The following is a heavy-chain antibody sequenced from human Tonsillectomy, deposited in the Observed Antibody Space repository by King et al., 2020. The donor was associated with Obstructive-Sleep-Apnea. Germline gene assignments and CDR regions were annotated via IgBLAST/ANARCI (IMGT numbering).Heavy chain of an antibody. CDR2: MKPNSGGT. CDR1: GYTFTDYW. V-gene: IGHV1-2*02. CDR3: AIWLSGYFDY. Sequence: QLVQSGAEVKRPGASVKVSCKASGYTFTDYWIHWVRQAPGQGLEWMGGMKPNSGGTNCAQKFQGRVTMTRDTSISTAYMELSSLRSDDTAVYFCAIWLSGYFDYWGQGTLVTVSS. D-gene: IGHD5-18*01. J-gene: IGHJ4*02.